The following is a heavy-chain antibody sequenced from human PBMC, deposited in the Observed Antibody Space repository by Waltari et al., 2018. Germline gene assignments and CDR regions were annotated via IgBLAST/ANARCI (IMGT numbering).Heavy chain of an antibody. Sequence: EVQLLESGGGLVQPGGSLRLSCAASGFTFSSYAMSWVRQAPGEGLGWVSAISGSGGSTYYADSVKGRFTISRDNSKNTLYLQMNSLRAEDTAVYYCAKSVPPHTGVLHNWFDPWGQGTLVTVSS. D-gene: IGHD3-10*01. CDR3: AKSVPPHTGVLHNWFDP. CDR1: GFTFSSYA. J-gene: IGHJ5*02. V-gene: IGHV3-23*01. CDR2: ISGSGGST.